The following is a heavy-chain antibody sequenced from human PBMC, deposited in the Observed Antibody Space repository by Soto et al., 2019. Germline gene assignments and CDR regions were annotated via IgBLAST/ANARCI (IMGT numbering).Heavy chain of an antibody. CDR1: GFTVSSNF. CDR2: IYSGGST. V-gene: IGHV3-53*04. CDR3: ARGAGYSSGWYDY. Sequence: EVQLVESGGGLVQPGGSLRLSCAASGFTVSSNFMSWVRQAPGNGLEWVSVIYSGGSTYYADSVKGRFTISRHNSKNTLYLQMKSLRAEDTAVYYCARGAGYSSGWYDYWGQGTLVTVSS. D-gene: IGHD6-19*01. J-gene: IGHJ4*02.